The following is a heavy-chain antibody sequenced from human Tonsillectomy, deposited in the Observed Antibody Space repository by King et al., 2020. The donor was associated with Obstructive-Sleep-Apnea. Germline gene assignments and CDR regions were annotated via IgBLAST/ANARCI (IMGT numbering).Heavy chain of an antibody. J-gene: IGHJ3*01. CDR3: AKDFAGSGWSDDALDV. D-gene: IGHD6-19*01. CDR1: GFTFSTFA. Sequence: VQLVESGGGLVQPGGSLRLSCVASGFTFSTFAMSWVRQAPGKGLEWVSGISGSGGSTDYADSVKGRFTISRDNSKNTLYLQMNSLRAEDTAVYWCAKDFAGSGWSDDALDVWGQGTMVTVSS. V-gene: IGHV3-23*04. CDR2: ISGSGGST.